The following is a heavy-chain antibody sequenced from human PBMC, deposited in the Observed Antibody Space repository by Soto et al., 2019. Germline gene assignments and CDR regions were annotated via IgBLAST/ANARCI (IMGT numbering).Heavy chain of an antibody. D-gene: IGHD1-1*01. CDR3: VRPLYNWSDQGAFDI. CDR2: INHSGSV. CDR1: GGSFHGYY. V-gene: IGHV4-34*01. J-gene: IGHJ3*02. Sequence: SETLSLTCAVYGGSFHGYYWSWIRQPPGKGLEWIGGINHSGSVNYNPSLKSRVSMSLDTSKNQLSLGLSSVSAADTAVYYCVRPLYNWSDQGAFDIWGQGTMVTVSS.